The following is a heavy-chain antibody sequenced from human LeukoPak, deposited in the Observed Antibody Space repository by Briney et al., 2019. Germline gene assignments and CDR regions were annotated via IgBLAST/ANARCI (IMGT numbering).Heavy chain of an antibody. J-gene: IGHJ6*04. V-gene: IGHV3-30*04. CDR1: GFTFSNFV. CDR3: AELGITMIGGV. D-gene: IGHD3-10*02. Sequence: GGSLRLACAASGFTFSNFVMHWVRQTPGKGLEWVAVISYDGSNIYYRDSVKGRFTISRDNSKNTLYLQMNSLRAEDTAVYYCAELGITMIGGVWGKGTTVTISS. CDR2: ISYDGSNI.